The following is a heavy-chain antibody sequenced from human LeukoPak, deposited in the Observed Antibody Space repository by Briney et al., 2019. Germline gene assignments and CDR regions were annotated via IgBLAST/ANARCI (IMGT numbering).Heavy chain of an antibody. CDR1: GGSISSGGYS. D-gene: IGHD3-22*01. CDR2: IYHSGST. J-gene: IGHJ5*02. CDR3: ARGGGSSSGNCFDP. V-gene: IGHV4-30-2*01. Sequence: SQTLSLTCAVSGGSISSGGYSWSWIRQPPGKGLEWIGNIYHSGSTYYNPSLKSRVTISLDRFKNQFSLKLSSVTAADTAVYYCARGGGSSSGNCFDPWGQGTLVTVSS.